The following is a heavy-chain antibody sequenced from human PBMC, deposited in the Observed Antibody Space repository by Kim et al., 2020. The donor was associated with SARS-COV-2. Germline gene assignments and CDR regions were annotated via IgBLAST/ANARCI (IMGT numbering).Heavy chain of an antibody. D-gene: IGHD6-6*01. CDR2: EA. J-gene: IGHJ4*02. V-gene: IGHV5-51*01. Sequence: EAQYNPSLQGQVTSSVDKSISTAYLQWRSLKASDTAMYYCARQSSSSLDYWGQGTLVTVSP. CDR3: ARQSSSSLDY.